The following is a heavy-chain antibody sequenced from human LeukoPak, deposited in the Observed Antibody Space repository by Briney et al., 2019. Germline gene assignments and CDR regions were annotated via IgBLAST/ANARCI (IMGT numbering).Heavy chain of an antibody. CDR3: ARGYDYIWGSYRPLYYFDY. J-gene: IGHJ4*02. D-gene: IGHD3-16*02. Sequence: SETLSLTCAVYGGSFSGYHWSWIRQPPGKGLEWIGEINHSGSTNYNPPLKSRVTISVDTSKNQFSLKLSSVTAADTAVYYCARGYDYIWGSYRPLYYFDYWGQGTLVTVSS. CDR1: GGSFSGYH. CDR2: INHSGST. V-gene: IGHV4-34*01.